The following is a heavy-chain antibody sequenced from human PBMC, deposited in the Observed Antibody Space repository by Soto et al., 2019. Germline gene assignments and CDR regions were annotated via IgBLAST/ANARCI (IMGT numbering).Heavy chain of an antibody. CDR3: ARDPITSIAAAVTGWFDP. CDR1: GFTFSSYA. V-gene: IGHV3-30-3*01. J-gene: IGHJ5*02. Sequence: GGSLRLSCAASGFTFSSYARHWVRQAPGKGLEWVAVISYDGSNKYYADSVKGRFTISRDNSKNTLYLQMNSLRAEDTAVYYCARDPITSIAAAVTGWFDPWGQGTLVTVSS. CDR2: ISYDGSNK. D-gene: IGHD6-13*01.